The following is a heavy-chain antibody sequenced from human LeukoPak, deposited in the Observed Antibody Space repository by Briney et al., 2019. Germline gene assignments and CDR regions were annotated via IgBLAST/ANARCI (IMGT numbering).Heavy chain of an antibody. J-gene: IGHJ4*02. D-gene: IGHD3-10*01. Sequence: SETLSLTCTVPGGSISSYYWTWIRQPPGKGLEWIGYIYYSGSTSYNPSLKTRVTISIDASKNQLSLELTSVTAADTAVYYCARARYYYGHYFDYWGQGTLVTVSS. CDR2: IYYSGST. V-gene: IGHV4-59*01. CDR1: GGSISSYY. CDR3: ARARYYYGHYFDY.